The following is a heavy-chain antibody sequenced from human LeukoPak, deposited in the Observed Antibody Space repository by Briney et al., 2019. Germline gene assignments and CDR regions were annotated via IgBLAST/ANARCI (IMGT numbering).Heavy chain of an antibody. D-gene: IGHD6-13*01. J-gene: IGHJ6*03. CDR3: ATCSSKIGEDHFYYYYMDV. CDR2: FDPEDGET. Sequence: ASVKVSCKVSGYTLIELSMHWVRQAPGKGLEWMGGFDPEDGETTYARKFHGRITMTKDTSTDTVYMELRSLRSDDTAVYYCATCSSKIGEDHFYYYYMDVWGTGTAVTVSS. CDR1: GYTLIELS. V-gene: IGHV1-24*01.